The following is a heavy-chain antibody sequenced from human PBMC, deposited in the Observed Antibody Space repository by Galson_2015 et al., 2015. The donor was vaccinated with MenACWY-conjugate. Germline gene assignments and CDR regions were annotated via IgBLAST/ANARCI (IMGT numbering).Heavy chain of an antibody. CDR3: ACWGSANY. J-gene: IGHJ4*02. V-gene: IGHV3-7*03. CDR1: GITFSNCW. Sequence: SLRLSCAASGITFSNCWMNWVRQPPGKGLEWVANINQDGSLQRHVDSVRGRFTVSRDNAKNSLYLQMNSLRVEDTAVYYCACWGSANYWGQGSLVTVSS. D-gene: IGHD3-16*01. CDR2: INQDGSLQ.